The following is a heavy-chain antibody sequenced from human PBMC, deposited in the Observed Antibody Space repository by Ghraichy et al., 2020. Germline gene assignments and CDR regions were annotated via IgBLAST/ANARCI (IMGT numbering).Heavy chain of an antibody. J-gene: IGHJ4*02. Sequence: SVKVSCKASGGMFNSYITNWVRQAPGRGLEWMGSIIPVLGTPNYADTFQGRVTITADKSATTVSMELSSLRSEDTAVYFCGSTYSGLSYIDYWGQGTPVSVSS. CDR1: GGMFNSYI. V-gene: IGHV1-69*08. D-gene: IGHD6-13*01. CDR2: IIPVLGTP. CDR3: GSTYSGLSYIDY.